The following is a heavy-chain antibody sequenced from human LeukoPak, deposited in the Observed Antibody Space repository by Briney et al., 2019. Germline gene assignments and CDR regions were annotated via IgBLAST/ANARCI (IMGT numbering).Heavy chain of an antibody. D-gene: IGHD6-19*01. CDR3: ARDRGSSGWYEFDY. CDR1: GFTSSSYW. CDR2: IKQDGSEK. V-gene: IGHV3-7*01. Sequence: PGGSLRLSCAASGFTSSSYWMSWVRQAPGKGLEWVANIKQDGSEKYYVDSVKGRFTISRDNAKNSLNLQMNSLRAEDTAVYYCARDRGSSGWYEFDYWGQGTLVTVSS. J-gene: IGHJ4*02.